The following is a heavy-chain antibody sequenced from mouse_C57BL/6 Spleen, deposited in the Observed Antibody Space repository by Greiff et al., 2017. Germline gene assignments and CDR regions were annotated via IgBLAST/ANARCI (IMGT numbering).Heavy chain of an antibody. D-gene: IGHD1-3*01. CDR2: IDPEDGET. J-gene: IGHJ1*03. CDR1: GFNIKDYY. Sequence: EVQLQESGAELVKPGASVKLSCTASGFNIKDYYMHWVKQRTEQGLEWIGRIDPEDGETKYAPNFQGQATITADTSSNTAYLQLSCLTAEGTVVYYCARSYNVVNWYFAVWGTGTTVTVSA. CDR3: ARSYNVVNWYFAV. V-gene: IGHV14-2*01.